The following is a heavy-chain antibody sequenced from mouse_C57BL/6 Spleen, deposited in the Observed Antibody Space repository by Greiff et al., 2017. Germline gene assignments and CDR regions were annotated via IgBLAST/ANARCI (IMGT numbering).Heavy chain of an antibody. CDR2: IDPSDSET. J-gene: IGHJ1*03. V-gene: IGHV1-52*01. D-gene: IGHD1-1*01. CDR3: ARSSSSPWYFDV. CDR1: GYTFTSYW. Sequence: QVQLQQPGAELVRPGSSVKLSCKASGYTFTSYWMHWVKQRPIQGLEWIGNIDPSDSETHYNQKFKDKATLPVDKSSSTAYMQLSSLTSEDSAVYYCARSSSSPWYFDVWCTGTTVTVSS.